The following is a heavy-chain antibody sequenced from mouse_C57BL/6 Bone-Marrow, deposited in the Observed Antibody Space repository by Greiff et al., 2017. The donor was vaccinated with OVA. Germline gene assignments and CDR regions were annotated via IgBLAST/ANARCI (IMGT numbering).Heavy chain of an antibody. CDR2: INYDGSST. CDR3: AREGDDYGDYFDY. V-gene: IGHV5-16*01. CDR1: GFTFSDYY. Sequence: EVKLVESEGGLVQPGSSMKLSCTASGFTFSDYYMAWVRQVPEKGLEWVANINYDGSSTYYLDSLKSRFIISRDNAKNILYLQMSSLKSEDTATYYCAREGDDYGDYFDYWGQGTTLTVSS. D-gene: IGHD2-4*01. J-gene: IGHJ2*01.